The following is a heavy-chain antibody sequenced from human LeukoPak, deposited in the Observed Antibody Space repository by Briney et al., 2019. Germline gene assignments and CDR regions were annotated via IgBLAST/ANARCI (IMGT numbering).Heavy chain of an antibody. V-gene: IGHV4-38-2*01. D-gene: IGHD2-15*01. CDR1: GHSISSGYY. Sequence: SETLSLTCAVSGHSISSGYYWGWIRQPPGKALEWIGSIYHSGSTYYNPSLKSRVTISVDTSKNQFSLKLSSVTAADTAVYYCARVNSGGSCYDYWGQGTLVTVSS. J-gene: IGHJ4*02. CDR2: IYHSGST. CDR3: ARVNSGGSCYDY.